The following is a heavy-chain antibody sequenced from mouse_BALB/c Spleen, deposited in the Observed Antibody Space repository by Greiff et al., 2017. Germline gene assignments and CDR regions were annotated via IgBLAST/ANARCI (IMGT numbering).Heavy chain of an antibody. J-gene: IGHJ4*01. D-gene: IGHD2-4*01. V-gene: IGHV6-6*02. CDR2: IRLKSDNYAT. CDR3: MITPYYAMDY. Sequence: EVKVEESGGGLVQPGGSMKLSCVASGFTFSSYWMSWVRQSPEKGLEWVAEIRLKSDNYATHYAESVKGKFTISRDDSKSRLYLQMNSLRAEDTGIYYCMITPYYAMDYWGQGTSVTVSS. CDR1: GFTFSSYW.